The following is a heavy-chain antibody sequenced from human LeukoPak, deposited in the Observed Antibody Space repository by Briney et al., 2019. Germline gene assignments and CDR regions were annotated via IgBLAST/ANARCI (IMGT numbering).Heavy chain of an antibody. V-gene: IGHV3-53*04. J-gene: IGHJ4*02. CDR2: ISSSGVT. CDR1: GFTVDNNY. CDR3: SRVTLGYGFDY. D-gene: IGHD3-16*01. Sequence: PGGSLRLSCAASGFTVDNNYMNWVRQAPGKGLEWVAVISSSGVTHYADSVEGRFTISRHSSTNTVYLQMNSLGADDTAVYYCSRVTLGYGFDYRGQGTLVTVSS.